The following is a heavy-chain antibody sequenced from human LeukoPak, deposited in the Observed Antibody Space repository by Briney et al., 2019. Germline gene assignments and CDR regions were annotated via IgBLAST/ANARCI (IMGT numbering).Heavy chain of an antibody. J-gene: IGHJ3*02. CDR2: IYYSGST. D-gene: IGHD3-22*01. V-gene: IGHV4-59*01. Sequence: SETLSLTCAVYGGSFSGYYWSWIRQPPGKGLEWIGYIYYSGSTNYNPSLKSRVTISVDTSKNQFSLKLSSVTAADTAVYYCARDRGYYDSSGYYYHDAFDIWGQGTMVTVSS. CDR3: ARDRGYYDSSGYYYHDAFDI. CDR1: GGSFSGYY.